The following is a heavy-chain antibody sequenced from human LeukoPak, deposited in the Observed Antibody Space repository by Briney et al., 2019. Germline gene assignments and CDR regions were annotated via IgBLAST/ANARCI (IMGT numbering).Heavy chain of an antibody. CDR1: GGSISSSNW. CDR3: AREQVDDYGVPFDY. V-gene: IGHV4-4*02. D-gene: IGHD4-17*01. J-gene: IGHJ4*02. Sequence: SETLSLTCAVSGGSISSSNWWSWVRQPPGKGLEWIGEINHSGSTNYNPSLKSRVTISVDTSKNQFSLKLSSVTAADTAVYYCAREQVDDYGVPFDYWGQGTLVTVSS. CDR2: INHSGST.